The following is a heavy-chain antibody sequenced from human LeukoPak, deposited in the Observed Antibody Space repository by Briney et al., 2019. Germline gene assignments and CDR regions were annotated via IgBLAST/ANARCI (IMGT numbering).Heavy chain of an antibody. CDR1: GYSFIRYH. CDR3: ARDGGSFSCNMDV. J-gene: IGHJ6*02. Sequence: ASVKVSCKASGYSFIRYHIHWVRQAPGQGLEWMGVLKLYDGSISHAQKFQGRVTMTSDTSTSTVYMELSSLRSEDTAVYFCARDGGSFSCNMDVWGQGTTVTVSS. V-gene: IGHV1-46*01. D-gene: IGHD1-26*01. CDR2: LKLYDGSI.